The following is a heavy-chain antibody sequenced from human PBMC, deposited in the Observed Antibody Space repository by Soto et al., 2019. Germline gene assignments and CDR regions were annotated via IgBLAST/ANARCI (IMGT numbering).Heavy chain of an antibody. V-gene: IGHV1-8*01. CDR2: MSPNSGAT. CDR1: GYTFTSYD. CDR3: ARGVDAGVDV. Sequence: QVQLVQSGAEVTKPGASVKVSCKASGYTFTSYDINWVRQATGQGLEWMGWMSPNSGATGYAQKFQGRVTMTRDTSISTVYMELSNLRSEDTAIYSCARGVDAGVDVWGQGSTVTVSS. D-gene: IGHD1-1*01. J-gene: IGHJ6*02.